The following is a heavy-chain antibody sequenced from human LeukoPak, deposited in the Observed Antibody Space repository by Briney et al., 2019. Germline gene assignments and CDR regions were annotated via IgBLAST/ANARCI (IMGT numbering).Heavy chain of an antibody. CDR1: GYTFTSCG. CDR3: ARVRILGSDLDY. V-gene: IGHV1-18*01. Sequence: ASVKVSCKASGYTFTSCGISWVRQAPGQGLEWMGWISAYNGNTNYAQKLQGRVTVTTDTSTSTAYMELRSLRSDDTAVYYCARVRILGSDLDYWGQGTLVTVSS. J-gene: IGHJ4*02. D-gene: IGHD2/OR15-2a*01. CDR2: ISAYNGNT.